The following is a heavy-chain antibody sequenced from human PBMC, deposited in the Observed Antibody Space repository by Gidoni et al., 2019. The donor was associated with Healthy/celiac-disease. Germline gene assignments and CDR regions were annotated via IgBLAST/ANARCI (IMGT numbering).Heavy chain of an antibody. Sequence: EVQMVQSGAEVKQPGESLKISCTCSGYSFTSYWIGWVRQMPGKGREWMGIIDPGDADTRDSPSVQGPVTISADKSISTAYLQWSSLKASDTAMYYCARRGGLDGYKVFEDWGQGTLVTVSS. CDR1: GYSFTSYW. V-gene: IGHV5-51*01. J-gene: IGHJ4*02. D-gene: IGHD5-12*01. CDR2: IDPGDADT. CDR3: ARRGGLDGYKVFED.